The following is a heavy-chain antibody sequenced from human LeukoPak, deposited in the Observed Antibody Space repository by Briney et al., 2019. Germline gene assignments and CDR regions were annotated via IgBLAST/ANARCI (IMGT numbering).Heavy chain of an antibody. CDR3: AKRRYDSSGPWVV. CDR2: ISAGADVI. Sequence: GGSLRLSCEAAGFSFRDYPMGWVRRASGKRLEWVSGISAGADVIFYADPVKGRFTISRDNSKNTLYLQMNSLRAEDSAVYYCAKRRYDSSGPWVVWGQGTLVTVSS. D-gene: IGHD3-22*01. J-gene: IGHJ4*02. CDR1: GFSFRDYP. V-gene: IGHV3-23*01.